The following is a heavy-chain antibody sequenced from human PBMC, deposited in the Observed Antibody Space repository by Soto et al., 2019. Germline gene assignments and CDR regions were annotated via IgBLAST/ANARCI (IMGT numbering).Heavy chain of an antibody. V-gene: IGHV1-69*01. J-gene: IGHJ6*02. D-gene: IGHD3-10*01. Sequence: QVQRVQSGAEVKTPGSSVKVSCKASGGTLSDYAISWVRQAPGQGLEWMGGIMPTVDSANYAQNFQGRLTISADESTSTAKLELSSLRSDDTAVYYCAVAAVREIMAQESSGMAVWGQGTTVIVSS. CDR2: IMPTVDSA. CDR1: GGTLSDYA. CDR3: AVAAVREIMAQESSGMAV.